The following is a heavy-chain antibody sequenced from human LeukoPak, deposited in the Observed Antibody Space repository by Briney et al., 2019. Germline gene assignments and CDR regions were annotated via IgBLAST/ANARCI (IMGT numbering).Heavy chain of an antibody. Sequence: PSETLSLTCTVSGGSISSSSYYWGWIRQPPGKGLEWIGSIYYSGSTYYNPSLKSRVTISVDTSKNQFSLKLSSVTAADTAVYYCARATTYYYDSSGYLFDYWGQGTLVTVSS. V-gene: IGHV4-39*07. D-gene: IGHD3-22*01. CDR3: ARATTYYYDSSGYLFDY. J-gene: IGHJ4*02. CDR2: IYYSGST. CDR1: GGSISSSSYY.